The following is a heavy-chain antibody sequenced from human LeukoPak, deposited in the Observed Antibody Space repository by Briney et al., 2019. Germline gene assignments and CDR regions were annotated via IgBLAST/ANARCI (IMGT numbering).Heavy chain of an antibody. V-gene: IGHV3-23*01. Sequence: PGGSLRLSCAASGFTFSSYAMSWVRQAPAKELEWVSAISGSGGSTYYADSVKGRFTISRDNSKNTLYLQMNSLRAEDTAVYYCAKVPGAIVGAFDIWGQGTMVTVSS. D-gene: IGHD3-10*01. CDR3: AKVPGAIVGAFDI. J-gene: IGHJ3*02. CDR2: ISGSGGST. CDR1: GFTFSSYA.